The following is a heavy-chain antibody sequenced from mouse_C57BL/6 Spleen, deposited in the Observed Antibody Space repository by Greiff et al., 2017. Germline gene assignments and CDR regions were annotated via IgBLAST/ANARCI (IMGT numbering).Heavy chain of an antibody. CDR3: ARGDFEE. D-gene: IGHD3-3*01. CDR1: GFNIKDYY. Sequence: VQLQQSGAELVKPGASVKLSCTASGFNIKDYYMHWVKQRTEQGLEWIGRIDPEAGETKYAPKFQGKATITADTSTNTTERQRSSLTSEDTAVYYCARGDFEEGGKGTTLTVSS. V-gene: IGHV14-2*01. J-gene: IGHJ2*01. CDR2: IDPEAGET.